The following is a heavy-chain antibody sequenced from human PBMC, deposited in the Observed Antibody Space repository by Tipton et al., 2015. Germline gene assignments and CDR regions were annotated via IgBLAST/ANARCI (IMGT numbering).Heavy chain of an antibody. J-gene: IGHJ4*02. CDR1: GFTFSNYA. CDR2: ISGRGDIT. Sequence: GSLRLSCAASGFTFSNYAMSWVRQAPGKGLEWVSAISGRGDITYYADSVKGRFTISRDNSKNTLYLQLNSLRAEDTAIYYCAKDITTRGGCFDYWGQGTLVTVSS. V-gene: IGHV3-23*01. D-gene: IGHD1-1*01. CDR3: AKDITTRGGCFDY.